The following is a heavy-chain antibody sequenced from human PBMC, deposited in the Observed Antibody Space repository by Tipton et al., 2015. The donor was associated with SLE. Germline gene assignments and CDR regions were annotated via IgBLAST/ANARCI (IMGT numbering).Heavy chain of an antibody. V-gene: IGHV4-39*07. J-gene: IGHJ3*02. CDR1: GGSISSSSYY. CDR2: IYHRGNT. Sequence: TLSLTCTVSGGSISSSSYYWGWIRQPPGKGLEWIGSIYHRGNTYYNPSLKSRVTISVDTSKNQFSLKLSSVTAADTAVYYCAGQQLPSVRAFDIWGQGTMVTVSS. D-gene: IGHD6-13*01. CDR3: AGQQLPSVRAFDI.